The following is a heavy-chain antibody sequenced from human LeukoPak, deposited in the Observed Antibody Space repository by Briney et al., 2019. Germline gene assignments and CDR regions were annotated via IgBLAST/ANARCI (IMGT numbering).Heavy chain of an antibody. D-gene: IGHD5-18*01. V-gene: IGHV4-59*01. CDR2: IYYSGST. CDR1: GGSISSYY. CDR3: AGGFVDTAMVPMDY. J-gene: IGHJ4*02. Sequence: SETLSLTCTVSGGSISSYYWSWIRQPPGKGLEWIGYIYYSGSTNYNPSLKSRVTISVDTSKNQFSLKLSSVTAADTAVYYCAGGFVDTAMVPMDYWGQGTLVTVSS.